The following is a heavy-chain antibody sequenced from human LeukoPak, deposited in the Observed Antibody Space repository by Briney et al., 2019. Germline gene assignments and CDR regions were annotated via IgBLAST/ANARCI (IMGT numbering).Heavy chain of an antibody. D-gene: IGHD2-15*01. V-gene: IGHV4-34*01. CDR1: GGSFSGYY. CDR3: ARGGNIVVVVAAVAFDI. CDR2: INHSGST. J-gene: IGHJ3*02. Sequence: PSETLSLTCAVYGGSFSGYYWSWIRQPAGKGLEWSGEINHSGSTNYNPSLKSRVTISVDTSKNQSSLKLSSVTAADTAVYYCARGGNIVVVVAAVAFDIWGQGTMVTVSS.